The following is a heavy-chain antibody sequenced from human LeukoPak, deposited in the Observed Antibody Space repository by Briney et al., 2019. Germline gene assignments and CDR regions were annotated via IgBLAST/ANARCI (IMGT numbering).Heavy chain of an antibody. D-gene: IGHD3-16*01. CDR1: GSIFSTYG. CDR3: AKDSLADIDY. V-gene: IGHV3-30*02. J-gene: IGHJ4*02. Sequence: GGSLRLSCAASGSIFSTYGMYWVRQAPGEGLEWVAFIRHDGSIKNYADSVKGRSTISRDNSKNTLYLQMNSLRAEDTAVYYCAKDSLADIDYWGQGTLVTVSS. CDR2: IRHDGSIK.